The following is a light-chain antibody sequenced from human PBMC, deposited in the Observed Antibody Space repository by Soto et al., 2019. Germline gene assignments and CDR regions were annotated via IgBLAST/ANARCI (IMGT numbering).Light chain of an antibody. CDR1: QSISQW. V-gene: IGKV1-5*01. J-gene: IGKJ1*01. Sequence: DIQMTQSPSTLSASVGDRVAITCRASQSISQWVAWYQQKPGRAPELLIYDASKLKSGVPSRFSGSGSGTEFSLTITSLQPDESAMYYCQQYNGYSWTFGRGTKVEI. CDR2: DAS. CDR3: QQYNGYSWT.